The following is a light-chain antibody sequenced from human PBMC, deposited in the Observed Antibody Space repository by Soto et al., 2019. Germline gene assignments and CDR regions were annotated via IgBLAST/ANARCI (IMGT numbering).Light chain of an antibody. V-gene: IGKV3-11*01. CDR3: QQFSSYPLT. CDR2: DAS. J-gene: IGKJ4*01. Sequence: EIVLTQSPATLSLSPGERATLSCRASQSVSSYLAWYQQKPGQSPRLLIYDASTRAPGIPARFSGSGTGTDFTLTISSLEPEDSAVYHCQQFSSYPLTFGGGTKVEIK. CDR1: QSVSSY.